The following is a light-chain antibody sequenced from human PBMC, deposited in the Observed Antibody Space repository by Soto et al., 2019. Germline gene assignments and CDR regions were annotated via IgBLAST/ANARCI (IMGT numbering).Light chain of an antibody. V-gene: IGKV1-5*02. CDR3: QQYNSYS. Sequence: DIEMTQSPSTLSASFCDRGTIICRATQSISTSLAWYQQKPGKAPNLLISGASNLESGVPSRFSGSGSGTEFTLTISSLQPDDFATYYCQQYNSYSFGQGTKVDIK. J-gene: IGKJ1*01. CDR1: QSISTS. CDR2: GAS.